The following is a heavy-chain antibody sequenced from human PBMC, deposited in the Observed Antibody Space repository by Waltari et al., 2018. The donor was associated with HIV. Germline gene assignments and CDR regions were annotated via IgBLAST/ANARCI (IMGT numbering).Heavy chain of an antibody. V-gene: IGHV6-1*01. J-gene: IGHJ5*02. D-gene: IGHD6-6*01. CDR1: GASFSSNRSA. CDR2: TYYRSKWYN. Sequence: VLLQQLGPGPVSPLQTLSLTCASSGASFSSNRSAWICIRPPPARGLEWLGRTYYRSKWYNDYAVSVKSRITINPDTSKNQFSLQLNSVTPEDTAVYYCARAPLARPGAHWFDPWGQGTLVTVSS. CDR3: ARAPLARPGAHWFDP.